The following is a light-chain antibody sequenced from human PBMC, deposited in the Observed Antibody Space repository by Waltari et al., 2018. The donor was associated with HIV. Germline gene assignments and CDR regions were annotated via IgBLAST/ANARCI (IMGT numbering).Light chain of an antibody. CDR3: AAYAGNNIVI. Sequence: QSALTQPPSASGSPGQSVTVSCTGTSSDIGYFNYVPWYQRHPGKAPKLLIYDVNKRPSGVPDRFSASKSGATASLTVSGLLAEDEADYYCAAYAGNNIVIFGGGTKVTV. J-gene: IGLJ2*01. CDR1: SSDIGYFNY. V-gene: IGLV2-8*01. CDR2: DVN.